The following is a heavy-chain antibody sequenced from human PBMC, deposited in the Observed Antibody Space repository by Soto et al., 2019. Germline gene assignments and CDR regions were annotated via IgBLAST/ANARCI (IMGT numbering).Heavy chain of an antibody. CDR1: GYSFTSYW. D-gene: IGHD2-2*02. CDR3: ARRSYCSSTSCYTAYYYGMDV. Sequence: GESLKISCKGSGYSFTSYWISWVRQMPGKGLEWMGRINPSDSYTNYSTSFQGHVTISADKSISTAYLQWSSLKASDTAMYYCARRSYCSSTSCYTAYYYGMDVWGQGTTVTVSS. J-gene: IGHJ6*02. V-gene: IGHV5-10-1*01. CDR2: INPSDSYT.